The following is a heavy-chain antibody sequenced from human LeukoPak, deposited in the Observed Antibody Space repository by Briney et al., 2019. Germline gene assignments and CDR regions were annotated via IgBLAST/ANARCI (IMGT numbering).Heavy chain of an antibody. CDR1: GFTFSSYW. CDR3: ARVDSSGWYPEFDY. CDR2: IKQDGSEK. Sequence: GGSLRLSCAVSGFTFSSYWMSWVRQAPGKGLEWVANIKQDGSEKYYVDSVKGRFTISRDNAKNSLYLQMNSLRAEDTAVYYCARVDSSGWYPEFDYWGQGTLVTVSS. J-gene: IGHJ4*02. D-gene: IGHD6-19*01. V-gene: IGHV3-7*01.